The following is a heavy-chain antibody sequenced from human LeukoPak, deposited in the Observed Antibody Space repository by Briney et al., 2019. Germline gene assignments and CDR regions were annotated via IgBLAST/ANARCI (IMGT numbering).Heavy chain of an antibody. CDR3: ARGRGYSSSSAIGY. Sequence: PSETLSLTCTVSGGSISSYYWSWLRQPPGKGREWVGYIYYSGSSNYNPSLKSRVTISVDTSKNQFSLKLSSVTAADTAVYYCARGRGYSSSSAIGYWGQGTLVTVSS. V-gene: IGHV4-59*01. D-gene: IGHD6-6*01. J-gene: IGHJ4*02. CDR2: IYYSGSS. CDR1: GGSISSYY.